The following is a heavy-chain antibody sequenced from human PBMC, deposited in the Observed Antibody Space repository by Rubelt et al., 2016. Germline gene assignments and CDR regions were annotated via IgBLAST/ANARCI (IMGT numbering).Heavy chain of an antibody. CDR2: INSSGSTI. Sequence: EVRVVESGGGLVQPGGSLRLSCAASGFTFSSYEMNWVRPAPGKGLEWVSHINSSGSTIHYADSVQGRFTISRDNAKNSLDLQMNSLRAEDTAVYYCARGIWKFDYWGQGTLVTVSS. D-gene: IGHD3-3*01. V-gene: IGHV3-48*03. J-gene: IGHJ4*02. CDR1: GFTFSSYE. CDR3: ARGIWKFDY.